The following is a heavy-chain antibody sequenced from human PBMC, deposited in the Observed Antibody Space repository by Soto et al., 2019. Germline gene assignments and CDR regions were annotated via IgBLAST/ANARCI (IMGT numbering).Heavy chain of an antibody. D-gene: IGHD6-6*01. V-gene: IGHV4-39*01. J-gene: IGHJ5*02. CDR1: GGSISSSSYY. CDR2: IYYSWST. Sequence: SETLSLTCIVSGGSISSSSYYWGWIRQPPGKGLEWIGRIYYSWSTYYNPSLKSRGTISVDTSKNQLSLKLSSVTAADTAVFYCASTRARNWFDPWGQGTLVTVSS. CDR3: ASTRARNWFDP.